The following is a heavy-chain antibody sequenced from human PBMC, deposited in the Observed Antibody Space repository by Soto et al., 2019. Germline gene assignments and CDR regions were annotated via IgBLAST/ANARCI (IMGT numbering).Heavy chain of an antibody. Sequence: EVQLVESGGGLVQRGGSLRVSCAASGFTFSRFWMHWVRQAPGMGLVWVSRINGDGSSTNYADSVKGGFTISRDNAKNTLYVQMNSLGVEDTAVCYCARAGGSCSGSSCAYRYFYGMDVWGQWTTVTVSS. D-gene: IGHD2-15*01. CDR3: ARAGGSCSGSSCAYRYFYGMDV. V-gene: IGHV3-74*01. CDR1: GFTFSRFW. J-gene: IGHJ6*02. CDR2: INGDGSST.